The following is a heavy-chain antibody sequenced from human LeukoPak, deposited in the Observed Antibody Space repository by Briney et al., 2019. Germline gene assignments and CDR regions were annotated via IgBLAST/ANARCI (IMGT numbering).Heavy chain of an antibody. D-gene: IGHD6-13*01. CDR2: INPNSGGT. V-gene: IGHV1-2*02. J-gene: IGHJ4*02. Sequence: ASVKVSCKSSGYTFTGYYMHWVRQAPGQGLEWMGWINPNSGGTNYAQKFQGRVTMTRDTSISTAYMELSRLRSDDTAVYYCARDLSPQYYSSGWYYFDYWGQGTLVTVSS. CDR3: ARDLSPQYYSSGWYYFDY. CDR1: GYTFTGYY.